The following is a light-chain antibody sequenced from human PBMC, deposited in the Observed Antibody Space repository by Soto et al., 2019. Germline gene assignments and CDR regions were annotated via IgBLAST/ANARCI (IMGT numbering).Light chain of an antibody. Sequence: QSALTQPASVSGSPGQSITISCTGTSSEVGGYNYVSWYHHHPGKAPKLMIYEVSNRPSGVSNRFSGSKSGNTASLTISGLQPEDEAYYYCSSYTSSSTPVVFGGGTQLTVL. V-gene: IGLV2-14*01. CDR3: SSYTSSSTPVV. J-gene: IGLJ2*01. CDR1: SSEVGGYNY. CDR2: EVS.